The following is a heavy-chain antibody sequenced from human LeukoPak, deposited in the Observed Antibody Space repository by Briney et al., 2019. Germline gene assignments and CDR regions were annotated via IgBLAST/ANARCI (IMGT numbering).Heavy chain of an antibody. CDR2: LYSGGNT. CDR1: GFTVSGDY. J-gene: IGHJ5*02. V-gene: IGHV3-53*01. CDR3: ARHDWFDP. Sequence: GGSLRLSCAVSGFTVSGDYMSWIRQAPGKGPEWVAVLYSGGNTYYADSVKGRFTISRDTSKNTLYLQMNSLRAEDTAVYYCARHDWFDPWGRGTLVTVSS.